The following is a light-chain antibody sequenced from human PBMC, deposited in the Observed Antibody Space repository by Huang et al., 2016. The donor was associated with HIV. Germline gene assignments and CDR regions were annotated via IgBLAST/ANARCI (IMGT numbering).Light chain of an antibody. CDR1: QSVSSY. J-gene: IGKJ1*01. V-gene: IGKV3-11*01. CDR3: QQRITWPST. CDR2: DAS. Sequence: EIVLTQSPATLSLSPGERATLSCRASQSVSSYLAWYQQKPGQAPRLLIYDASNRATGSPARFSGSGSGTDFSLTISSLEPEDFAVYYCQQRITWPSTFGQGTKVEIK.